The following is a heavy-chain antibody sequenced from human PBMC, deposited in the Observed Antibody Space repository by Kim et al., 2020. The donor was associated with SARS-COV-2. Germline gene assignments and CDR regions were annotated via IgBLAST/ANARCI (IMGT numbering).Heavy chain of an antibody. CDR3: AKDPHSSGWQPGYGMDV. D-gene: IGHD6-19*01. V-gene: IGHV3-30*18. CDR1: GFTFRIYV. Sequence: GGSLRLSCAASGFTFRIYVLHWVRQAPGKGLEWVAVISYDGSNKYYADSVKGRFTISRDNSKNTLYLQMNSLRAEDTAVYYCAKDPHSSGWQPGYGMDVWGQGTTVTVSS. CDR2: ISYDGSNK. J-gene: IGHJ6*02.